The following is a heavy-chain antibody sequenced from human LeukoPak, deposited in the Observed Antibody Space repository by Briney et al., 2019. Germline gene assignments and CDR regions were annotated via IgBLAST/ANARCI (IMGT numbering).Heavy chain of an antibody. CDR2: VYYSGNT. V-gene: IGHV4-39*01. Sequence: PSETLSLTCTVSGGSITSSSYYWGWIRQPPGKGLEWIGSVYYSGNTYYNSSLKSRVTISVDTSKNQFSLKLSSVTAADTAVYYCARHAHGNWGQGTLVTVSS. CDR1: GGSITSSSYY. J-gene: IGHJ4*02. CDR3: ARHAHGN. D-gene: IGHD1-14*01.